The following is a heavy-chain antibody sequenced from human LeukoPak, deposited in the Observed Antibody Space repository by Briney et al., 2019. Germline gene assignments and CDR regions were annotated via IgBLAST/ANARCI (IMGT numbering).Heavy chain of an antibody. D-gene: IGHD6-19*01. J-gene: IGHJ5*02. Sequence: SETLSLTCTVSGGSISSYYWSWIRQPPGKGLEWIGYIYSSGSTSYNPSLKSRVTISVDTSKNQFSLKLSSVTAADTAVYYCARDAGSGWYGRFDPWGQGTLVTVSS. CDR1: GGSISSYY. V-gene: IGHV4-59*12. CDR2: IYSSGST. CDR3: ARDAGSGWYGRFDP.